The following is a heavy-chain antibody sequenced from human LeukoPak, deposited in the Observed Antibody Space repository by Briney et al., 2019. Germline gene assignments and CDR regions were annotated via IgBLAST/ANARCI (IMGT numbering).Heavy chain of an antibody. CDR1: GGSFSGYY. CDR3: ARGVAGSGSTPNY. D-gene: IGHD1-26*01. J-gene: IGHJ4*02. V-gene: IGHV4-34*01. CDR2: INHSGST. Sequence: SETLSLTCAVYGGSFSGYYWSWIRQPLGKGLEWIGEINHSGSTNYNPSLKSRVTISLDTSKNQFSLKLSSVTAADTAVYYCARGVAGSGSTPNYWGQGTLVTVSS.